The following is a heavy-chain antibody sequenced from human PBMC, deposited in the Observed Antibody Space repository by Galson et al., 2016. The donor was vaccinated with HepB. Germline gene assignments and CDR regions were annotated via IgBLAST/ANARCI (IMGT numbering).Heavy chain of an antibody. Sequence: SLRLSCAASGFTFDSSAMSWVRQAPGKGLEWVSSISASGGDTYHAESVKGRFTISRDNSKNTLDLQMNSLRAEDTAVYYCAKSFLWFGESISPTDYWGQGTLVTVSS. CDR3: AKSFLWFGESISPTDY. D-gene: IGHD3-10*01. J-gene: IGHJ4*02. CDR2: ISASGGDT. V-gene: IGHV3-23*01. CDR1: GFTFDSSA.